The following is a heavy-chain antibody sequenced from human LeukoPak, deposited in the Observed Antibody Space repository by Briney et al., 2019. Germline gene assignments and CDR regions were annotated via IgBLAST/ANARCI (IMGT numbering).Heavy chain of an antibody. CDR3: ARDRGGGFDLAFFDH. V-gene: IGHV1-69*04. D-gene: IGHD5-12*01. CDR2: LIPVLGMS. CDR1: GYTFTSCG. J-gene: IGHJ4*02. Sequence: ASVKVSCKASGYTFTSCGISWVRQAPGQGLEWMGRLIPVLGMSHYAPGFQGRVTLTADRSTNTAYMELDRLTSDDTAVYFCARDRGGGFDLAFFDHWGQGTLVTVSS.